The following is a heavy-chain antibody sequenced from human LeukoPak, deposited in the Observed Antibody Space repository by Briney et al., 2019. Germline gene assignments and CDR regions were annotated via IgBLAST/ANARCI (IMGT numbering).Heavy chain of an antibody. CDR1: GGSISSSSSY. CDR2: IYYSGST. V-gene: IGHV4-39*07. D-gene: IGHD5-18*01. J-gene: IGHJ4*02. Sequence: SETLSLTCTVSGGSISSSSSYWGWIRQPPGKGLEWIGSIYYSGSTNYNPSLKSRVTISVDTSKNQFSLKLSSVTAADTAVYYCASEKPDTAMFFDYWGQGTLVTVSS. CDR3: ASEKPDTAMFFDY.